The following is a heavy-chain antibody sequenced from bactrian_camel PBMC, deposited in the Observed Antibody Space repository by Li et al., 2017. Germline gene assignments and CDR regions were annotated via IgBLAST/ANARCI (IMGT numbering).Heavy chain of an antibody. D-gene: IGHD5*01. Sequence: HVQLVESGGGSVHPGGSLRLSCAVPSTYYTHTMCMGWFRQSPAKELEGVATIRYDENGYYVDSVKGRFTISKDNAKNFLYLRMNSLKPEDTAMYYCAADPGLGGPDPPLGDHWYNYWGQGTQVTVS. CDR1: STYYTHTM. J-gene: IGHJ4*01. CDR2: IRYDENG. CDR3: AADPGLGGPDPPLGDHWYNY. V-gene: IGHV3S53*01.